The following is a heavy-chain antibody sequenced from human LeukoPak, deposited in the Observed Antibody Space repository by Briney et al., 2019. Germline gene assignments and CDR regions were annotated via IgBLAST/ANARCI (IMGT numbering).Heavy chain of an antibody. CDR2: INPNSGGT. CDR3: ATNYYESSGYFYILFY. Sequence: ASVKVSCKASGYTFTGYYMHWVRQAPGQGLEWMGWINPNSGGTYYAQKFQGRVTMTSDTSISTAYMELSRLRSDDTAVYYCATNYYESSGYFYILFYWGQGTLVTVSS. D-gene: IGHD3-22*01. V-gene: IGHV1-2*02. CDR1: GYTFTGYY. J-gene: IGHJ4*02.